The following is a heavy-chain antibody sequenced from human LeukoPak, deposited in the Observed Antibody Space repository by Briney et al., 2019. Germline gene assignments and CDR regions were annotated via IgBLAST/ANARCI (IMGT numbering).Heavy chain of an antibody. J-gene: IGHJ4*02. V-gene: IGHV4-59*01. CDR2: IYYSGST. CDR3: AMLAARPYYFDY. CDR1: GGSISSYY. Sequence: SETLSLTCTVSGGSISSYYWSWIRQPPGKGLEWIGYIYYSGSTNYNPSLKSRVTISADTSKNQFSLKLSSVTAADTAVYYCAMLAARPYYFDYWGQGTLVTVSS. D-gene: IGHD6-6*01.